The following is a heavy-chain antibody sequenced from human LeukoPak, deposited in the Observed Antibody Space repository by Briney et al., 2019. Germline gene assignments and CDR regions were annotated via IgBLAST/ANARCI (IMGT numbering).Heavy chain of an antibody. CDR2: IRSKANNYAT. CDR3: IRGAASGSYYGFDV. Sequence: GSLRLSCAASGFTFSGSTMHWVRQASGKGLEWVGRIRSKANNYATAYATSVKGRFTLSRDDSKNTAYLQMNSLKTEDTAVYYCIRGAASGSYYGFDVWGQGATVTVSS. CDR1: GFTFSGST. D-gene: IGHD1-26*01. J-gene: IGHJ6*02. V-gene: IGHV3-73*01.